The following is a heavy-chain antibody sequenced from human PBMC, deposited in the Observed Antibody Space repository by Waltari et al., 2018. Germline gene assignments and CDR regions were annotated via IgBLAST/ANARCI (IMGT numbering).Heavy chain of an antibody. CDR1: GGSISSYS. CDR3: ARGGNWNYWFDP. V-gene: IGHV4-59*01. J-gene: IGHJ5*02. CDR2: IYYSGSN. Sequence: QLQLQESGPGLVKPSETLSLTCPVSGGSISSYSWSWIRQPPGKGLEWIGYIYYSGSNNYNPSLKSRVTISVDTSKNQFSLKLSSVTAADTAVYYGARGGNWNYWFDPWGQGTLVTVSS. D-gene: IGHD1-1*01.